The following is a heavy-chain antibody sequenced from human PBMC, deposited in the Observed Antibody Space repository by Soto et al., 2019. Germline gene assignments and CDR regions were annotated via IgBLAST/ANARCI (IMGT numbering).Heavy chain of an antibody. CDR3: ARDTGEAYCGGDCYRGPCYYYYGMAG. D-gene: IGHD2-21*02. V-gene: IGHV1-18*01. CDR2: ISAYNGNT. CDR1: GYTFTSYG. Sequence: ASVKVSCKASGYTFTSYGISWVRQAPGQGLEWMGWISAYNGNTNYAQKLQGRVTMTTDTSTSTAYMELRSLRSDDTAVYYCARDTGEAYCGGDCYRGPCYYYYGMAGWGQGTTVTVSS. J-gene: IGHJ6*02.